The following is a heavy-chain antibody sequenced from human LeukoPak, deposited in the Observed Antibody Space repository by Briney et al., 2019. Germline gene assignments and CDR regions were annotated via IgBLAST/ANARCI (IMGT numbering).Heavy chain of an antibody. Sequence: KTSETLSLTCAVYGGSFSGYYWSWIRQPPGKGLEWIGEINHSGSTNYNPSLKSRVTISVDTSKNQFSLKLSSVTAADTAVYYCARSPYNYYYYYGMDVWGQGTTVTVSS. V-gene: IGHV4-34*01. CDR2: INHSGST. D-gene: IGHD2-2*02. CDR1: GGSFSGYY. J-gene: IGHJ6*02. CDR3: ARSPYNYYYYYGMDV.